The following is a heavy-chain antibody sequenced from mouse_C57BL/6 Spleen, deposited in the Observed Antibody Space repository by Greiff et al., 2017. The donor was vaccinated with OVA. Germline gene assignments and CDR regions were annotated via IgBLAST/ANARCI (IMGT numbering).Heavy chain of an antibody. V-gene: IGHV1-80*01. J-gene: IGHJ2*01. Sequence: VQLQQSGAELVKPGASVKISCKASGYAFSSYWMNWVKQRPGKGLEWIGQIYPGDGDTNYNGKFKGKATLTADKSSSTAYMQLSSLTSEDSAVYFCAREYYGSPCDYWGQGTTLTVSS. CDR1: GYAFSSYW. CDR3: AREYYGSPCDY. D-gene: IGHD1-1*01. CDR2: IYPGDGDT.